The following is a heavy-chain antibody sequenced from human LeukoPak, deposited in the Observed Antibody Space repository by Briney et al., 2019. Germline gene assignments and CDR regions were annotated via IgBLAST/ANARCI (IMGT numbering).Heavy chain of an antibody. CDR3: ARDLRTPSDTNIAIDY. D-gene: IGHD4-23*01. Sequence: GGSLRLSCAASGFTFSNYWMHWVRQGPGKGLVWVSRINSDGRLTSYADSVKDRFTISRDNAKNTLYLQMNSLRAEDTAVYYCARDLRTPSDTNIAIDYWGQGTLVTVSS. CDR2: INSDGRLT. J-gene: IGHJ4*02. CDR1: GFTFSNYW. V-gene: IGHV3-74*01.